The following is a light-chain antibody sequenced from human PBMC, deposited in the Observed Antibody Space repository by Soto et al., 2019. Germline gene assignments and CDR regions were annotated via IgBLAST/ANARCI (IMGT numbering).Light chain of an antibody. J-gene: IGKJ1*01. V-gene: IGKV1-27*01. Sequence: DIPMTQSPSSLSASVGGRVTITCRASQGITDYLAWYQQKPGQVPNLLIYAASTLQSGVPSRFSGSGSGTDFTRTITGLQPEAVATYYCQNYNSAPWTFGQGTKVEIK. CDR3: QNYNSAPWT. CDR1: QGITDY. CDR2: AAS.